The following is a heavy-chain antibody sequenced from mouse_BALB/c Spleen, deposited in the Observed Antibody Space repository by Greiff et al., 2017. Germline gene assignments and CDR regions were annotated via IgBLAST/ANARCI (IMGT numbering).Heavy chain of an antibody. CDR3: ARAVTTVVAPGDY. J-gene: IGHJ4*01. Sequence: EVHLVESGGGLVKPGGSLKLSCAASGFTFSSYAMSWVRQSPEKRLEWVAEISSGGSYTYYPDTVTGRFTISRDNAKNTLYLEMSSLRSEDTAMYYCARAVTTVVAPGDYWGQGTSVTVSS. CDR2: ISSGGSYT. CDR1: GFTFSSYA. D-gene: IGHD1-1*01. V-gene: IGHV5-9-4*01.